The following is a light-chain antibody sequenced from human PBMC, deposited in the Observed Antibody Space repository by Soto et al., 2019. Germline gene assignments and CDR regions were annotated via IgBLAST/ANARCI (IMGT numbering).Light chain of an antibody. J-gene: IGLJ2*01. Sequence: QSALTQPASVSGSPGQSISISCTGTSSDVGGYNYVSWYQQHPGKVPKLMIYEVNNRPSGVSNRFSGSKSGNTAPLTISGLQAEDEADYYCSSYTSTTPVVFGGGTKLTVL. V-gene: IGLV2-14*01. CDR1: SSDVGGYNY. CDR2: EVN. CDR3: SSYTSTTPVV.